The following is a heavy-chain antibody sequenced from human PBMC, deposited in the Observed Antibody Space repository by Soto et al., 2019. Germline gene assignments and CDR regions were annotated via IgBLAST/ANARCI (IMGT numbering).Heavy chain of an antibody. CDR3: ARLLKHSTSTNCYGLWFDP. CDR2: ISDSGTA. D-gene: IGHD2-2*01. J-gene: IGHJ5*02. V-gene: IGHV4-59*11. CDR1: GGSMSNHY. Sequence: QVQLQESGPGLVKPSETLSLTCAVSGGSMSNHYWSWIRQPPGKGLEWIAYISDSGTANYNPSLKSRVAASTDTSKNQSSLKLTSVTAADTAVYYCARLLKHSTSTNCYGLWFDPWGQGTLVTVSS.